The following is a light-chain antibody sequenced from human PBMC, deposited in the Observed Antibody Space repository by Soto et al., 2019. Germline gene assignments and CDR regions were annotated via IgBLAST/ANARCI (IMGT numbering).Light chain of an antibody. CDR2: AAS. V-gene: IGKV1-6*01. CDR3: QQTYSSPGT. J-gene: IGKJ3*01. CDR1: QGIRND. Sequence: AIQMTQSPSSLSASVGDRVTITCRASQGIRNDLDWFQQKPGKAPKLLIYAASNLQSGVPARFSGSGSGTDFTLTISSLQPEDFATYYCQQTYSSPGTFGPGTKVGI.